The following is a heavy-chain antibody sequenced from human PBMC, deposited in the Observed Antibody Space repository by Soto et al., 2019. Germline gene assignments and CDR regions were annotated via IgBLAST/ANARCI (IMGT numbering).Heavy chain of an antibody. CDR2: INYDGSSK. D-gene: IGHD2-21*01. J-gene: IGHJ6*02. CDR3: SRCKQKVIHCAMDV. V-gene: IGHV3-33*01. Sequence: QVNLVESGGGAVQAGRSLRVSCATSGFIFSAYGMHWVRQAPGKGLEWVAFINYDGSSKFYGDSVKGRVTVSRDNSKNTLFLQLHSLRGEDTATYYCSRCKQKVIHCAMDVWGHGATVNVTS. CDR1: GFIFSAYG.